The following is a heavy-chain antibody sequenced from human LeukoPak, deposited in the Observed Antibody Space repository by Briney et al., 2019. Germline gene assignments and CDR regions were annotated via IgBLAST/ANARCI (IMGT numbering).Heavy chain of an antibody. CDR1: GFTFSSYS. J-gene: IGHJ4*02. CDR2: ISSSSSTI. V-gene: IGHV3-48*04. CDR3: ARVAEAAAFDY. D-gene: IGHD6-13*01. Sequence: GGSLRLSCTPSGFTFSSYSMNWVRQAPGKGLEWVSYISSSSSTIYYADSVKGRFTISRDNAKNSLYLQMNSLRAEDTAVYYCARVAEAAAFDYWGQGTLVTVSS.